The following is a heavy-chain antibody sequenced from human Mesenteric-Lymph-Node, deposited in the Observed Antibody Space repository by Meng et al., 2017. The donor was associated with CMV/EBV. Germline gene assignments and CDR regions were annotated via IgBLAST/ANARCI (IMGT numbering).Heavy chain of an antibody. CDR1: GFTFSTYW. CDR3: ARAYTGYPKDY. V-gene: IGHV3-74*01. D-gene: IGHD2-2*02. J-gene: IGHJ4*02. Sequence: LSCAASGFTFSTYWLHWGRRAPGKGLVWVSRINSDGSNTNYADSVKGRFATPRDNAKNTLYLQMNSLRAEDTAVYYCARAYTGYPKDYWGQGTPVTVSS. CDR2: INSDGSNT.